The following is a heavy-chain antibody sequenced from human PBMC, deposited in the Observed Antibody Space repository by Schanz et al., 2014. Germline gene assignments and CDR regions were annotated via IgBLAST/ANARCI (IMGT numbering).Heavy chain of an antibody. J-gene: IGHJ4*02. D-gene: IGHD6-19*01. V-gene: IGHV3-30*04. CDR3: ARDPNTSAWLPYFDT. CDR1: TSLFSRSV. CDR2: MWNDGIKT. Sequence: QVDLVESGGGVVQPGRSLTLSCAVSTSLFSRSVIHWVRQAPGKGLEWVAVMWNDGIKTHYADSVKGRFTISRDTPKNTLYVQMNSLRADDTAVYYCARDPNTSAWLPYFDTWGQGTLVTVSS.